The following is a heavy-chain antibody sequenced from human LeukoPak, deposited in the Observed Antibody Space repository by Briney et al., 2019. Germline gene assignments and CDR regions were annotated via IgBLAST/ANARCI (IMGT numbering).Heavy chain of an antibody. J-gene: IGHJ6*02. V-gene: IGHV7-4-1*01. CDR3: AREAGWGSSWFGGLDYYYYGMDV. CDR1: GYTFTSYA. Sequence: ASVKVSCKASGYTFTSYAMNWVRQAPGQGLEWMGWIITNTGNPTYAQGFTGRFVFSLDTSVSTAYLQICSLKAEDTAVYYCAREAGWGSSWFGGLDYYYYGMDVWGQGTTVTVSS. D-gene: IGHD6-13*01. CDR2: IITNTGNP.